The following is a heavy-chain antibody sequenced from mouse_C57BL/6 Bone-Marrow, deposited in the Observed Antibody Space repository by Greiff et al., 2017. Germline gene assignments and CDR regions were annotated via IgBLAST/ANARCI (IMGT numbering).Heavy chain of an antibody. CDR1: GFNIKDDY. CDR2: IDPENGAT. V-gene: IGHV14-4*01. CDR3: ALWLRRGYYFDY. Sequence: EVQLQQSGAELVRPGASVKLSCTASGFNIKDDYMHWVKQRPEQGLEWIGWIDPENGATEYASKFQGKATITADTSSNTAYLQLSSLTSEDTAVYYCALWLRRGYYFDYWGQGTTLTVSS. J-gene: IGHJ2*01. D-gene: IGHD2-2*01.